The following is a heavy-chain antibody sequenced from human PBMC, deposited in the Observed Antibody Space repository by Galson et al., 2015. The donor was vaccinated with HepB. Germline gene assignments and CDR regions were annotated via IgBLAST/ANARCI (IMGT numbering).Heavy chain of an antibody. CDR3: ARFPGEGY. V-gene: IGHV3-53*01. CDR2: IYRDGRT. J-gene: IGHJ4*02. D-gene: IGHD3-10*01. CDR1: GVTVSSNH. Sequence: SLRLSCAASGVTVSSNHMTWVRQAPGKGLEWVSVIYRDGRTYYAESLKGRFTISRDNSKNTVYLEMNTLRAEDTAVYYCARFPGEGYWGQGTLVIVSS.